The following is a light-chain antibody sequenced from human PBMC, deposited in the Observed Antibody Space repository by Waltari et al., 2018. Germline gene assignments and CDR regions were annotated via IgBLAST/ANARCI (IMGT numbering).Light chain of an antibody. Sequence: QLVLTQSPSVSASLGASVKLTCTLSSGHSSNVIAWLQQQPGKGPRYLRKVNSDGSHSKGDEIPERFSGSSSGPERYLTISSLQSDDEADYYCQTGGHGTWVFGGGTKLTVL. CDR1: SGHSSNV. V-gene: IGLV4-69*01. J-gene: IGLJ3*02. CDR3: QTGGHGTWV. CDR2: VNSDGSH.